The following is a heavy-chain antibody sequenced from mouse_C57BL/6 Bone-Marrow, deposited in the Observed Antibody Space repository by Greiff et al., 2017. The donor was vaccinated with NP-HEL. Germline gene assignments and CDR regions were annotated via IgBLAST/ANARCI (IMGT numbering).Heavy chain of an antibody. Sequence: QVQLQQPGAELVRPGSSVKLSCKASGYTFTSYWMDWVKQRPGQGLEWIGNIYPSDSETHYNQKFKDKATLTVDKSSSTAYMQLSSLTSDDSAVYYCASSNSLNFDYWGQGTTLTVSS. CDR1: GYTFTSYW. V-gene: IGHV1-61*01. D-gene: IGHD2-5*01. CDR2: IYPSDSET. CDR3: ASSNSLNFDY. J-gene: IGHJ2*01.